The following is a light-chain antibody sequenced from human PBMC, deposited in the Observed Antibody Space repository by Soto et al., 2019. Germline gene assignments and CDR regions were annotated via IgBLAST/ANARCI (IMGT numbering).Light chain of an antibody. CDR2: AAS. Sequence: DIQLTQSPSSLSASIGDRVTITCRASQTISSYLNWYQQNPGKVPRLLIYAASTLQSGVPSRFIGSGSGTDFTLTINSLQPEDFATYYCQQSSSTPRTFGQGTRVEIK. CDR1: QTISSY. V-gene: IGKV1-39*01. CDR3: QQSSSTPRT. J-gene: IGKJ1*01.